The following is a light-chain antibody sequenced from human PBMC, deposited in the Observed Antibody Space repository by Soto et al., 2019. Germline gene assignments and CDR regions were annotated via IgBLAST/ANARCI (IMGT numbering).Light chain of an antibody. CDR2: GAS. Sequence: EIVMTRSPATLSVSPGERATLSCRASQSVSSNLAWYQQKPGQARRLLIYGASTRATGIPARFSGSGSGTEFTLTISSLQSEEFAVYYCHQYNNWPPLTFGGGTKVEIK. CDR3: HQYNNWPPLT. CDR1: QSVSSN. V-gene: IGKV3-15*01. J-gene: IGKJ4*01.